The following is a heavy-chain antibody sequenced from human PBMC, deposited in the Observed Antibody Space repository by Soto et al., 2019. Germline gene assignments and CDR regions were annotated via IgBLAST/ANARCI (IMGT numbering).Heavy chain of an antibody. V-gene: IGHV3-7*01. J-gene: IGHJ2*01. CDR2: IKEDGSEK. Sequence: EGQLVESGGGLVQPGGSLRLSCAASGFPFTTLWMSWVRQSPGKGLERVASIKEDGSEKNYVDSVKGRFTISRDNAKNSLFLQMNILRDEDTAVYYCARGGWYSGIWGRGTLVIVSS. CDR1: GFPFTTLW. CDR3: ARGGWYSGI.